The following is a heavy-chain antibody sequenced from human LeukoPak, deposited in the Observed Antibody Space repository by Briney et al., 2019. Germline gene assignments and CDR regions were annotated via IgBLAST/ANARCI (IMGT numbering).Heavy chain of an antibody. J-gene: IGHJ4*02. V-gene: IGHV1-58*02. CDR3: AAAFGYGGNPFGY. D-gene: IGHD4-23*01. CDR2: IVVGSGNT. CDR1: GFTFTSSA. Sequence: GASVKVSCKASGFTFTSSAMQWVRQARGQRLEWIGWIVVGSGNTNYAQKFQERVTITRDMSTSTAYMELSSLRSEDTAVYYCAAAFGYGGNPFGYWGQGTLVTASS.